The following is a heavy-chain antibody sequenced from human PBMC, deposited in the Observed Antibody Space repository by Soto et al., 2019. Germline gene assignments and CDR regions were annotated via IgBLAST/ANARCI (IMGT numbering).Heavy chain of an antibody. D-gene: IGHD6-6*01. CDR3: ARARGSSSPWYYYYGMDV. CDR2: IYYSGST. V-gene: IGHV4-61*01. CDR1: GGSVSSGSYY. Sequence: SETLSLTCTVSGGSVSSGSYYWSWIRQPPGKGLEWIGYIYYSGSTNYNPSLKSRVTISVDTSKNQFSLKLSSVTAADTAVYYCARARGSSSPWYYYYGMDVWGQGTTVTV. J-gene: IGHJ6*02.